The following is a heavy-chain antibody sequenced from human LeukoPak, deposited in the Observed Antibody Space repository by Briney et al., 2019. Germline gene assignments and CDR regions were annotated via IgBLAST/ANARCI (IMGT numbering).Heavy chain of an antibody. CDR3: ARDHPYCSGGSCSGMDV. J-gene: IGHJ6*04. CDR1: GYTFTSYD. D-gene: IGHD2-15*01. CDR2: MNPNSGNT. Sequence: GASVKVSCKASGYTFTSYDINWVRQATGQGLEWMGWMNPNSGNTGYAQKFQGRVTITADKSTSTAYMELSSLRSEDTAVYYCARDHPYCSGGSCSGMDVWGKGTTVTVSS. V-gene: IGHV1-8*01.